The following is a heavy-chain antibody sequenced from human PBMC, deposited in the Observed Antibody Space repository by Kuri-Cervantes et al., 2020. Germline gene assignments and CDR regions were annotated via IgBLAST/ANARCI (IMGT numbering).Heavy chain of an antibody. Sequence: GESLKISCAASGFTFSSYGMHWVRQAPGKELEWVAVISYDGSNKYYADSVKGRFTISRDNSKNTLYLQMNSLRAEDTAVYYCAMRSGSYWGDAFDIWGQGTMVTVSS. CDR3: AMRSGSYWGDAFDI. CDR2: ISYDGSNK. D-gene: IGHD1-26*01. V-gene: IGHV3-30*03. J-gene: IGHJ3*02. CDR1: GFTFSSYG.